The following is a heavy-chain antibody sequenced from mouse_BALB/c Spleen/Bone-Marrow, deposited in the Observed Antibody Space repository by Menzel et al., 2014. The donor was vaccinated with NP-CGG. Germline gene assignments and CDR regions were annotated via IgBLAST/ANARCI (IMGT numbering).Heavy chain of an antibody. CDR1: GYTFTSYY. V-gene: IGHV1S56*01. D-gene: IGHD4-1*01. CDR2: IYPGDGST. J-gene: IGHJ4*01. CDR3: ARKENWAYAMDY. Sequence: QVQLQQPGPELVKPGASVKMSCKASGYTFTSYYIHWVKQRPGQGLEWIGWIYPGDGSTKYNEKFKGKTTLTADKSSSTAYMLLSSLTSEDSAIYFCARKENWAYAMDYWGQGTSVTVSS.